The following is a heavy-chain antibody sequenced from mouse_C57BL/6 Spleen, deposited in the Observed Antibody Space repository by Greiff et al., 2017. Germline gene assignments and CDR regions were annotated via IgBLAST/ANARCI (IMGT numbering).Heavy chain of an antibody. D-gene: IGHD2-1*01. J-gene: IGHJ4*01. CDR2: ISYDGSN. CDR3: AESTPNYAMDY. CDR1: GYSITSGYY. Sequence: EVQLVESGPGLVKPSQSLSLTCSVTGYSITSGYYWNWIRQFPGNKLEWMGYISYDGSNNYNPSLKNRISITRDTSKNQFFLKLNSVTTEDTATYYCAESTPNYAMDYWGQGTSVTVSS. V-gene: IGHV3-6*01.